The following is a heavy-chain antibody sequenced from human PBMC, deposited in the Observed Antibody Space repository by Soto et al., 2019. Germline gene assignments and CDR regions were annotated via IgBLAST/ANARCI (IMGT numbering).Heavy chain of an antibody. D-gene: IGHD1-26*01. V-gene: IGHV3-30-3*01. CDR1: GFTFSSYA. Sequence: QVQLVESGGGVVQPGRSPRLSCAASGFTFSSYAMHWVRQAPGKGLEWVAVISYDGSNKYYADFVKGRFTISRDNSKNTLYLQMNSLRAEDTAVYYCARDGAPWLIWFDPWGQGTLVTVSS. CDR3: ARDGAPWLIWFDP. J-gene: IGHJ5*02. CDR2: ISYDGSNK.